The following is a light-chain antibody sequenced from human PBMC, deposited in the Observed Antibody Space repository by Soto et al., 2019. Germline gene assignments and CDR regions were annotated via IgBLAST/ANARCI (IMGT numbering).Light chain of an antibody. J-gene: IGKJ2*01. Sequence: EIVLMQSPGTLSLSPGERATLFFRASQSMKRRYLAWYQQKPGQAPRVLIYAASTRATGIPARFSGSGSGTDFTLTITGLQSEDFAVYYCQQYKSWPYTFGQGTKVDIK. V-gene: IGKV3-15*01. CDR1: QSMKRRY. CDR2: AAS. CDR3: QQYKSWPYT.